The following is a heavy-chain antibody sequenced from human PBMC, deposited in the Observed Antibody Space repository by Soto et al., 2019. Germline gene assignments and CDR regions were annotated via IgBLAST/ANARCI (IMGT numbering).Heavy chain of an antibody. CDR2: IYPGDSDT. J-gene: IGHJ4*02. V-gene: IGHV5-51*01. Sequence: LGESLKISCKGSGYSFTSYWISWVRQMPGKGLEWMGIIYPGDSDTRYSPSFQGQATISADKSISTAYLQWSSLKASDTAMYYCARHTIHGPYYFDYWGQGTLVTVSS. CDR3: ARHTIHGPYYFDY. CDR1: GYSFTSYW. D-gene: IGHD1-1*01.